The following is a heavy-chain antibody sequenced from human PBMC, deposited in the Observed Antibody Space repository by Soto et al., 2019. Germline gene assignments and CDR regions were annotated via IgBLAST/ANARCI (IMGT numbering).Heavy chain of an antibody. CDR2: IWYDGSNK. Sequence: GGSLRLSCAASGFTFSSYGMHWVRQAPGKGLEWVAVIWYDGSNKYYADSVKGRFTISRDNSKNTLYLQMNSLRAEDTAVYYCARDRFAVVRLMDVWGQGTTVTVSS. D-gene: IGHD3-3*01. CDR1: GFTFSSYG. V-gene: IGHV3-33*01. J-gene: IGHJ6*02. CDR3: ARDRFAVVRLMDV.